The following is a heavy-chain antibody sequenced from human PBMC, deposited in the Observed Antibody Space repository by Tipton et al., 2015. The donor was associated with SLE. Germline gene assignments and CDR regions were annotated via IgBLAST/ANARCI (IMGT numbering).Heavy chain of an antibody. V-gene: IGHV4-38-2*02. J-gene: IGHJ4*02. D-gene: IGHD4-23*01. CDR1: SGSISSYY. CDR2: IYHRGST. Sequence: LRLSCTVSSGSISSYYWTWIRQPPGKGLEWIGSIYHRGSTYYNPSLKSRVTISVDTSKNQFSLKLSSVTAADTAVYYCARVGNSPFDYWGQGTLVTVSS. CDR3: ARVGNSPFDY.